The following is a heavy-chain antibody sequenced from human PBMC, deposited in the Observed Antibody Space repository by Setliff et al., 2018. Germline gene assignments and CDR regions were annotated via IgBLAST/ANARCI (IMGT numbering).Heavy chain of an antibody. CDR2: IYHSGSA. V-gene: IGHV4-30-4*08. D-gene: IGHD1-26*01. J-gene: IGHJ3*01. CDR3: AREVGTSTSSDAFDV. CDR1: GDSISSGDYF. Sequence: SETLSLTCTVSGDSISSGDYFWSWIRPPPGKGLEWIAYIYHSGSAYYNPFLKSRVTMSVDTSKNQFSLHLTSVTAADTAVYYCAREVGTSTSSDAFDVWGQGMMVTVSS.